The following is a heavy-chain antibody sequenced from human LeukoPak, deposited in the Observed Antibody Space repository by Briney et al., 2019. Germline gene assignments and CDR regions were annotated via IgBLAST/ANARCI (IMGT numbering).Heavy chain of an antibody. J-gene: IGHJ5*02. Sequence: ASVKVSCKASGYTFTGYYMHWVRQAPGQGLEWMGWINPNSGGTNYAQKFQGWVTMTRDTSISTAYMELSRLRSDDTAVYYCARDRKGFHGGGWFDPWGQGTLVTVSS. CDR3: ARDRKGFHGGGWFDP. D-gene: IGHD3-16*01. CDR2: INPNSGGT. CDR1: GYTFTGYY. V-gene: IGHV1-2*04.